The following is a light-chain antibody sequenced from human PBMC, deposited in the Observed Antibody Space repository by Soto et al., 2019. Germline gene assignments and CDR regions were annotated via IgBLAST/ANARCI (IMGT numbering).Light chain of an antibody. CDR1: QTISSNY. CDR2: GTS. Sequence: EIVLTQSPGTLSVSPGERATLSCRASQTISSNYLAWYQQKPGQAPSLLIYGTSSRATGIPDRFSGSGSGTDFTLTISILEPEDSAKDYCQQYVSWTFGQGTKVEIK. CDR3: QQYVSWT. V-gene: IGKV3-20*01. J-gene: IGKJ1*01.